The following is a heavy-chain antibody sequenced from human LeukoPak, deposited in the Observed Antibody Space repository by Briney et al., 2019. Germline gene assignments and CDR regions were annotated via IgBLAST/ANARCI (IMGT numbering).Heavy chain of an antibody. CDR2: ISSSSSTI. J-gene: IGHJ4*02. V-gene: IGHV3-48*02. D-gene: IGHD5-12*01. CDR3: ARDMSSGYDNFDY. CDR1: GFAVSSNY. Sequence: GGSLRLSCAASGFAVSSNYMNWVRQAPGKGLEWVSYISSSSSTIYYADSVKGRFTISRDNAKNSLYLQMNSLRDEDTAVYYCARDMSSGYDNFDYWGQGTLVTVSS.